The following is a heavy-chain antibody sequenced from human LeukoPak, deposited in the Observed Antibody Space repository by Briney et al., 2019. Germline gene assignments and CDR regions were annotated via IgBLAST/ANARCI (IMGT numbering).Heavy chain of an antibody. CDR3: ARMAAMITLDY. V-gene: IGHV4-34*01. J-gene: IGHJ4*01. CDR2: INHSGRT. CDR1: GGSFSGYY. Sequence: PSETLSLTCAVYGGSFSGYYWSWIRQPPGKGLEWIGEINHSGRTNYNPSLKSRVTISVDTSKNQFSLNLSSVTAADTAVYYCARMAAMITLDYWGQEPWSPSPQ. D-gene: IGHD2-2*01.